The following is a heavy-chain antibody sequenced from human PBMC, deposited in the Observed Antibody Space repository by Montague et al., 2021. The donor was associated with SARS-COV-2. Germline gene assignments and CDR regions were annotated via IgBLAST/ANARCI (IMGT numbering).Heavy chain of an antibody. Sequence: SETLSLTCTVSGASISLNSHSWGWLRQPPGRGLEWITTVYNTGNSYYNSSLQSRVTISRDTSQRQVSLRLNSMTTADTAVYYCARLPAGFPNWFDTWGQGIPVTVSS. D-gene: IGHD6-19*01. CDR1: GASISLNSHS. CDR3: ARLPAGFPNWFDT. J-gene: IGHJ5*02. V-gene: IGHV4-39*01. CDR2: VYNTGNS.